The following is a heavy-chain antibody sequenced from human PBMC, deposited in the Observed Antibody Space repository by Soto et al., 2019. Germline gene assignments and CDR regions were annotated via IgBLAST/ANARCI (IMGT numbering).Heavy chain of an antibody. CDR1: GFTFSDYP. V-gene: IGHV3-11*01. J-gene: IGHJ5*02. CDR2: IDNSGSTI. CDR3: VRSCKYFGAGGPGNWFAP. D-gene: IGHD3-3*01. Sequence: QVHLVESGGGLVKPGESLRLSCAASGFTFSDYPMGWIRQAPGKGPEWVSYIDNSGSTIYYADSVKGRFTISRDNAKNSLCLQMNSLRAEGTALSYCVRSCKYFGAGGPGNWFAPWGQGSLVIVSS.